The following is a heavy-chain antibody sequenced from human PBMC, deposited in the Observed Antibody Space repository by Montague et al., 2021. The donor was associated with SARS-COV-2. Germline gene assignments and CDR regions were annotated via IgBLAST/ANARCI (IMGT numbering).Heavy chain of an antibody. CDR2: INHSGST. CDR3: ARAIVDATMMVVVMTGVENYFDF. Sequence: SETLSLTCAVYGGSFSGYYWSWIRQPPGKGLEWIGDINHSGSTNYNPSLKSRVSISVDASKNQFSLKLSSVTAADTAVYYCARAIVDATMMVVVMTGVENYFDFWGQGTLVTVSS. J-gene: IGHJ4*02. V-gene: IGHV4-34*01. CDR1: GGSFSGYY. D-gene: IGHD3-22*01.